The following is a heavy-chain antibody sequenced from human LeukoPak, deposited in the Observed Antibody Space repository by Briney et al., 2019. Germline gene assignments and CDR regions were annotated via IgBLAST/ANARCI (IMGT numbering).Heavy chain of an antibody. V-gene: IGHV1-69*13. D-gene: IGHD3-3*01. J-gene: IGHJ4*02. CDR1: GGTFSSYA. CDR2: IIPIFGTA. CDR3: ARSMGRITIFGVVIGGGLYFDY. Sequence: RASVKVSCKASGGTFSSYAISWVRQAPGQGLEWMGGIIPIFGTANYAQKFQGRVTITADESTSTAYMELSSLRSEDTAVYYCARSMGRITIFGVVIGGGLYFDYWGQGTLVTVSS.